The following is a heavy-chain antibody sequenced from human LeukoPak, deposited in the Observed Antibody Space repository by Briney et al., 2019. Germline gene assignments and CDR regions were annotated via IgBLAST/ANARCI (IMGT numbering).Heavy chain of an antibody. Sequence: GGSLRLSCAASGFTFSSYDMHWVRQAPGKGLEWVAFISYGGSNIYYADSVKGRFTISRDNSKNTLYLQMNSLSAEDTAVYYSACYGSVSLYLSYFDYWGQGTLVTVSS. V-gene: IGHV3-30*03. D-gene: IGHD3-10*01. J-gene: IGHJ4*02. CDR2: ISYGGSNI. CDR1: GFTFSSYD. CDR3: ACYGSVSLYLSYFDY.